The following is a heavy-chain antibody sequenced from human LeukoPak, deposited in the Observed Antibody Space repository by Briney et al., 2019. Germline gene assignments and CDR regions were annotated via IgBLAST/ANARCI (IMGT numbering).Heavy chain of an antibody. CDR1: GFTFDDYT. V-gene: IGHV3-43*01. CDR2: ISWDGGST. J-gene: IGHJ4*02. D-gene: IGHD5-24*01. CDR3: ARDGRRDGYNFNY. Sequence: GGSLRLSCAASGFTFDDYTMHWVRQAPGKGLEWVSLISWDGGSTYYADSVKGRFTISRDNSKNSLYLQMNSLRAEDTAVYYCARDGRRDGYNFNYWGQGTLVTVSS.